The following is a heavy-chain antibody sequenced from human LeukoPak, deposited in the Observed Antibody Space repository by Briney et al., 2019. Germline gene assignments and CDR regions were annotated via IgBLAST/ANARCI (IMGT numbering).Heavy chain of an antibody. CDR3: ARAVDILTGYEWSFDY. CDR2: INPSGGST. CDR1: GYTFTSYY. Sequence: ASVKVSCKASGYTFTSYYMHWVRQAPGQGLEWMGIINPSGGSTSYAQKFQGRVTMTRDTSTSTVYMELSSLRSEDTAVYYCARAVDILTGYEWSFDYWGQGTLVTVSS. V-gene: IGHV1-46*01. D-gene: IGHD3-9*01. J-gene: IGHJ4*02.